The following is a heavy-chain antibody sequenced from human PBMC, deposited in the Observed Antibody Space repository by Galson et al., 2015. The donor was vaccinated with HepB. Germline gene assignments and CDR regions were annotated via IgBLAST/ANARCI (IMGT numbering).Heavy chain of an antibody. CDR3: ARGSGSYYYYYGMDV. J-gene: IGHJ6*02. D-gene: IGHD1-26*01. CDR1: GFTFSSYS. Sequence: LILSCAASGFTFSSYSMNWVRQAPGKGLEWVSSISSSSSYIYYADSVKGRFTISRDNAKNSLYLQMNSLRAEDTAVYYCARGSGSYYYYYGMDVWGQGTTVTVSS. CDR2: ISSSSSYI. V-gene: IGHV3-21*01.